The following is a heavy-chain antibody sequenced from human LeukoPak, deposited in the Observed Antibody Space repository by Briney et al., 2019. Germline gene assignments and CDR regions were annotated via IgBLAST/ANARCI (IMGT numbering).Heavy chain of an antibody. V-gene: IGHV3-74*01. CDR3: AREGAGWFGESYRDY. Sequence: PGGSLRLSCAASGFTFSSYWMHWVRQAPGKGLVWVSRINSDGSSTSYADSVKGRFTISRDNAKNTLYLQMNSLRAEDTAVYYCAREGAGWFGESYRDYWGQGTLVTVSS. CDR1: GFTFSSYW. CDR2: INSDGSST. D-gene: IGHD3-10*01. J-gene: IGHJ4*02.